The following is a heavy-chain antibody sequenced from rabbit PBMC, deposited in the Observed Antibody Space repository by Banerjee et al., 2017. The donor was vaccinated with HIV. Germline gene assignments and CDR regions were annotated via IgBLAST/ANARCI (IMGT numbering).Heavy chain of an antibody. D-gene: IGHD7-1*01. CDR1: GLDFSSSYC. J-gene: IGHJ3*01. CDR2: IYTSSGYT. CDR3: ARDAYTGYVQMDL. Sequence: QSLEESGGDLVKPGASLTLTCTASGLDFSSSYCMCWVRQAPGKGLEWIGCIYTSSGYTWYASWAKGRFTISKTSSTTVTLQMTSLTAADTATYFCARDAYTGYVQMDLWGQGTLVTVS. V-gene: IGHV1S40*01.